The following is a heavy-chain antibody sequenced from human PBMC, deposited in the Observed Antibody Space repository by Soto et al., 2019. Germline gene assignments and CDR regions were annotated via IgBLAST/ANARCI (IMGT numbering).Heavy chain of an antibody. V-gene: IGHV3-30*18. CDR2: ISYDGSNK. Sequence: GGSLILSCAASGFTFSSYGMHWVRQAPGKGLEWVAVISYDGSNKYYADSVKGRFTISRDNSKNTLYLQMNSLRAEDTAVYYCAKSGRVVPAAILSLPYYYYYYGMDVWGQGTTVTVSS. CDR1: GFTFSSYG. CDR3: AKSGRVVPAAILSLPYYYYYYGMDV. D-gene: IGHD2-2*01. J-gene: IGHJ6*02.